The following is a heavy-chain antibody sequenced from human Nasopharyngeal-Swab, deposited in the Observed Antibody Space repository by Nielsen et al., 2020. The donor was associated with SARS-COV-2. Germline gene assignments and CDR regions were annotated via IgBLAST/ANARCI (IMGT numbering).Heavy chain of an antibody. CDR1: GYTFSDYY. CDR2: INPNSGDT. V-gene: IGHV1-2*06. CDR3: ARDDGDVPGITGSGPPGGY. J-gene: IGHJ4*02. Sequence: ASVKVSCKASGYTFSDYYIHWVRQAPGQGLEWMGRINPNSGDTDYTQKFQGRVTVTRDTSINTVYMELSSLRSDDTAVYYCARDDGDVPGITGSGPPGGYWGQGTLVTVSS. D-gene: IGHD6-13*01.